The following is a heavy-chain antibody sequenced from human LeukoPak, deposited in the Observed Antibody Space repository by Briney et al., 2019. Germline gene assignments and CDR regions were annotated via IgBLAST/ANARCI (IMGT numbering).Heavy chain of an antibody. Sequence: EASVKASCKASGGTFSSYAISWVRQAPGQGLEWMGRIIPILGIANYAQKFQGRVTITADKSTSTAYMELSSLRSEDTAVYYCARSYSSSWYGDHWGQGTLVTVSS. V-gene: IGHV1-69*04. D-gene: IGHD6-13*01. CDR1: GGTFSSYA. J-gene: IGHJ4*02. CDR2: IIPILGIA. CDR3: ARSYSSSWYGDH.